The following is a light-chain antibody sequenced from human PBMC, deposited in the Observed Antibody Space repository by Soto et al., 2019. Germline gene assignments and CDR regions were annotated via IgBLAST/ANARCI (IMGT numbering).Light chain of an antibody. CDR3: SSYAGSPSYA. J-gene: IGLJ1*01. Sequence: QSALTQPPSASGSPGQSVTISCTGTSSDVGRYTYVSWYQQHPDKAPKLIIYEVSKRPSGVPDRFSGSKSGNTASLTISGLQAEDEADYYCSSYAGSPSYAFGTGTKVTVL. CDR2: EVS. V-gene: IGLV2-8*01. CDR1: SSDVGRYTY.